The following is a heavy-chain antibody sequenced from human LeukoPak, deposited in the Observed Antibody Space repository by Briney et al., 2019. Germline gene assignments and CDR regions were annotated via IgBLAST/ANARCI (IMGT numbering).Heavy chain of an antibody. CDR3: ATDLQSDFWTGYYWDF. J-gene: IGHJ4*02. CDR1: GGSLNNYG. CDR2: IIPMFGTT. D-gene: IGHD3/OR15-3a*01. Sequence: SVKVSCKASGGSLNNYGVSWLRQAPGQGLEWMARIIPMFGTTIYAEKFQGRVTISADKSTDTAYVEVSRLSSDDTAVYYCATDLQSDFWTGYYWDFWGQGTLVTVSS. V-gene: IGHV1-69*06.